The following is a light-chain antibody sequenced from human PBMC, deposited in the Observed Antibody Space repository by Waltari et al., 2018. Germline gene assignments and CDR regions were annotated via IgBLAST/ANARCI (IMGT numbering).Light chain of an antibody. V-gene: IGKV3-20*01. CDR3: QHYVRLPAT. CDR2: HAS. CDR1: QSISKY. Sequence: IMLTQSPGTLSLSPGERATLSCKARQSISKYLAWYQQKPGQAPRLLIYHASSRATGIPDGFSGSGCETDFSLTIRRLEPEDFAVYYCQHYVRLPATFGQGTNVEIK. J-gene: IGKJ1*01.